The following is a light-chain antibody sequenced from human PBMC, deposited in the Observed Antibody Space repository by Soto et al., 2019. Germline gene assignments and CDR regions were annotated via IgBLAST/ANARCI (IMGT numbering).Light chain of an antibody. V-gene: IGKV1-39*01. CDR1: QRINKY. Sequence: DIQMTQSPSSLSAFVGDSVTIPCRASQRINKYLNWYQQRSGRAPRLLIHTASSLHSGVPSRFSGSGSGSDFTLTISSLQPEDFETYFCQQSFSTPYTFGQGTKVDIK. CDR2: TAS. CDR3: QQSFSTPYT. J-gene: IGKJ2*01.